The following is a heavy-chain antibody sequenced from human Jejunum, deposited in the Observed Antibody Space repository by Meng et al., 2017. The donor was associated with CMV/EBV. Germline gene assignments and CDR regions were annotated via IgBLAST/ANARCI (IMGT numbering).Heavy chain of an antibody. V-gene: IGHV5-51*01. D-gene: IGHD1-7*01. CDR2: INPGDATI. CDR1: GTSLISYW. CDR3: ARHPINYQYYYGLDV. Sequence: FGTSLISYWIGWVRQMPGKGLEWLGVINPGDATIKYSPSFEGQVTISADKSISTAYLQWSSLTASDTAMYYCARHPINYQYYYGLDVWGQGTMVTVSS. J-gene: IGHJ6*02.